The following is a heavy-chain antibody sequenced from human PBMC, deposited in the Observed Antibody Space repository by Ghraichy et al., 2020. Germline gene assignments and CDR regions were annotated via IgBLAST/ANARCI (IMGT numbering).Heavy chain of an antibody. Sequence: SETLSLTCTVSGDSIGHYYWNWIRQPPGKGLEWIGYVFYSGSTSYNPSLKSRVSISVDPSKSQFSLRLSSVTAADTAVYYCARQAYYYYNLDVWGQGTTVTVSS. V-gene: IGHV4-59*08. CDR2: VFYSGST. CDR3: ARQAYYYYNLDV. J-gene: IGHJ6*02. CDR1: GDSIGHYY.